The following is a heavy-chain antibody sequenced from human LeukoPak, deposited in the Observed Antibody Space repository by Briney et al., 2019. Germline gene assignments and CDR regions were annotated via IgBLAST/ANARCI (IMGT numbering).Heavy chain of an antibody. CDR2: ISSSGSTI. J-gene: IGHJ4*02. CDR1: GFTFSDYY. CDR3: AREGCSSTSCYPDY. D-gene: IGHD2-2*01. V-gene: IGHV3-11*04. Sequence: PGGSLRLSCAASGFTFSDYYMSLIRQAPGKGLEWVSYISSSGSTIYYADSVKGRFTISRDNAKNSLYLQMNSLRAEDTAVYYCAREGCSSTSCYPDYWGQGTLVTVSS.